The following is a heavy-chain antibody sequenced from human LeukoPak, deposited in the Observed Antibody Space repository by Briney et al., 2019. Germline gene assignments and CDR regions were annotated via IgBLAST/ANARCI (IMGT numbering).Heavy chain of an antibody. J-gene: IGHJ4*02. CDR1: GFTFSSYW. V-gene: IGHV3-7*01. CDR3: AREGYYYDSSGYYPIDY. D-gene: IGHD3-22*01. Sequence: GGSLRLSCAASGFTFSSYWMSWVRQAPGKGLEWVANIKQDGSGKYYVDSVKGRFTISRDNAKNSLYLQMNSLRAEDTAVYYCAREGYYYDSSGYYPIDYWGQGTLVTVSS. CDR2: IKQDGSGK.